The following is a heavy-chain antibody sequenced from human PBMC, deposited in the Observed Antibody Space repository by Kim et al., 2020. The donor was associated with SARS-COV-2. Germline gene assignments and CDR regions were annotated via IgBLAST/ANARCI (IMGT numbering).Heavy chain of an antibody. CDR1: GGSFSGYY. V-gene: IGHV4-34*01. Sequence: SETLSLTCAVYGGSFSGYYWSWIRQPPGKGLEWIGEINHSGSTNYNPSLKSRVTISVDTSKNQFSLKLSSVTAADTAVYYCAGVKDWNYGGWFDPWGQGTLVTVSS. CDR3: AGVKDWNYGGWFDP. CDR2: INHSGST. J-gene: IGHJ5*02. D-gene: IGHD1-7*01.